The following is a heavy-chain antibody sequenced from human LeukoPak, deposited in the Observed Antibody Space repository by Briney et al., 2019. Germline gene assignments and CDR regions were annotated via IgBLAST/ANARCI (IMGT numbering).Heavy chain of an antibody. CDR1: GGSISSSSYY. D-gene: IGHD3-3*01. CDR2: IYYSGST. J-gene: IGHJ6*03. CDR3: ARGITILVEPYMDV. V-gene: IGHV4-39*01. Sequence: SETLSLTCTVSGGSISSSSYYWGWIRQPPGKGLEWIGSIYYSGSTYYNPSLKSRVTISVDTSKNQFSLKLSSVTAADTAVYYCARGITILVEPYMDVWGKGTTVTVSS.